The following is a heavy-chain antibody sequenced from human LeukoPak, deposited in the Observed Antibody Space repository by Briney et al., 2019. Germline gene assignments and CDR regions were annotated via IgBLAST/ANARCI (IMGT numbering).Heavy chain of an antibody. CDR2: ISGSGGST. V-gene: IGHV3-23*01. CDR1: GFTFSDHY. D-gene: IGHD1-26*01. CDR3: AKKSGSYYESPFDY. Sequence: PGGSLRLSCAASGFTFSDHYMSWVRQAPGKGLEWVSAISGSGGSTYYADSVKGRFTISRDNSKNTLYLQMNSLRAEDTAVYYCAKKSGSYYESPFDYWGQGTLVTVSS. J-gene: IGHJ4*02.